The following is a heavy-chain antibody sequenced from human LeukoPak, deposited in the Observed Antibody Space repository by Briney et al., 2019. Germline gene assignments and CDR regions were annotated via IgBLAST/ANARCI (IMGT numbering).Heavy chain of an antibody. CDR2: ISSSGTAI. V-gene: IGHV3-48*03. CDR1: GFTFSSYE. CDR3: ARDMEPDAFDI. Sequence: GGSPRLSCAASGFTFSSYEMNWVRQAPGKGLEWVSYISSSGTAIYYADSVKGRFTISRDNAKNSLYLQMNSLRAEDTALYYCARDMEPDAFDIWGQGTMVTVSS. D-gene: IGHD1-1*01. J-gene: IGHJ3*02.